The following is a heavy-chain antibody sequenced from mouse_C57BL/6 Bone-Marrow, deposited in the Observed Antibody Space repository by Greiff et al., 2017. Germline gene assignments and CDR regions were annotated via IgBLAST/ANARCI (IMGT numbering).Heavy chain of an antibody. CDR3: ARHRDGPYDYDAWFAY. J-gene: IGHJ3*01. D-gene: IGHD2-4*01. Sequence: EVQLVESGGGLVKPGGSLKLSCAASGFTFSSYTMSWVRQTPEKRLEWVATISGGGGNPYYPDSVTGRFTISRDNAKNTLYLQMSSLRSEDTALYYCARHRDGPYDYDAWFAYWGQGTLVTVSA. V-gene: IGHV5-9*01. CDR1: GFTFSSYT. CDR2: ISGGGGNP.